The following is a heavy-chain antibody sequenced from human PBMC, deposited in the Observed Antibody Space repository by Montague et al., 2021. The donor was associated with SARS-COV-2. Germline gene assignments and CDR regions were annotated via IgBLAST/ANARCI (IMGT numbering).Heavy chain of an antibody. Sequence: SETLSLTCTVSGGSISSSSYYWGWIRQPPGKGLEWIGSISYTGSTYYNPSLKSRVSISVDTSKNQFSLRLSSVTAADTAVYYCARHVLLRYSAWLGDPYCLDVWGQGTTVTVSS. J-gene: IGHJ6*02. V-gene: IGHV4-39*07. CDR2: ISYTGST. CDR1: GGSISSSSYY. D-gene: IGHD3-9*01. CDR3: ARHVLLRYSAWLGDPYCLDV.